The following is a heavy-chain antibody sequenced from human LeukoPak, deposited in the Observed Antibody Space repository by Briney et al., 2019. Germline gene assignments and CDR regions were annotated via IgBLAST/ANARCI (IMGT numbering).Heavy chain of an antibody. CDR1: GHTVNIKY. Sequence: GGSLRLSCAASGHTVNIKYMSWVRQAPGKGLEWVSIIYSGGSTNYADSVKGRFTISRENSKNTVYLQMNSLRAEDTAVYYCTGDVYQHWGQGTLVTVSS. J-gene: IGHJ1*01. V-gene: IGHV3-53*01. D-gene: IGHD1-14*01. CDR2: IYSGGST. CDR3: TGDVYQH.